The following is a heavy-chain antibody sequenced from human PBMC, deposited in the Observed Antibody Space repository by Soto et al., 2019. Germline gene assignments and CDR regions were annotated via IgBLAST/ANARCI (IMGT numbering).Heavy chain of an antibody. Sequence: ASVKVSCKASGYTFTGYYMHWVRQAPGQGLEWMGWINPNSGGTNYAQKFQGRVTMTRDTSISTAYMELSRLRSDDTAVYYCARVRYYVSASGMDVWGQGTTVPVSS. CDR3: ARVRYYVSASGMDV. J-gene: IGHJ6*02. CDR2: INPNSGGT. CDR1: GYTFTGYY. V-gene: IGHV1-2*02. D-gene: IGHD3-10*01.